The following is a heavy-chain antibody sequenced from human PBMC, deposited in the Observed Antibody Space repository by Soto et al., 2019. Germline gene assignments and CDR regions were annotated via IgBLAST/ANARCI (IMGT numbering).Heavy chain of an antibody. Sequence: ASVKVSCKVSGYTLTELSMHWVRQAPGKGLEWMGGFDPEDGETIYAQKFQGRVTMTEDTSTDTAYMELSSLRSEDTAVYYCATAPISGTTWRNFDYWGQGTLVTVSS. CDR1: GYTLTELS. CDR2: FDPEDGET. CDR3: ATAPISGTTWRNFDY. V-gene: IGHV1-24*01. D-gene: IGHD1-7*01. J-gene: IGHJ4*02.